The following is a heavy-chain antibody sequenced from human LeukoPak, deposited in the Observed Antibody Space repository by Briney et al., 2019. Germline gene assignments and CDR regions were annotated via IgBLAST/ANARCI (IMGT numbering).Heavy chain of an antibody. CDR3: ARDRGATLLYFDY. J-gene: IGHJ4*02. V-gene: IGHV3-30*01. CDR2: ISYDGSNK. CDR1: GFTFSSYA. Sequence: PGRSLRLSCAASGFTFSSYAMHWVRQAPGKGLEWVAVISYDGSNKYYADSVKGRFTISRDNSKNTLYLQMNSLRAEDTAVYYCARDRGATLLYFDYWGQGTLVTVSS. D-gene: IGHD1-26*01.